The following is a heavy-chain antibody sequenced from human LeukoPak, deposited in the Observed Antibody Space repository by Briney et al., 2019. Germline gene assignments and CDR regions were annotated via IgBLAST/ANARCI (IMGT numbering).Heavy chain of an antibody. V-gene: IGHV1-69*06. J-gene: IGHJ4*02. CDR1: GGTFSSYA. CDR3: ARDGNSSSWYRWYFDY. Sequence: SVKVSCKASGGTFSSYAISWVRQAPGQGLEWMGGIIPIFGTANYAQKFQGRVTITADKSTSTAYKELSSLRSEDTAVYYCARDGNSSSWYRWYFDYWGQGTLVTVSS. CDR2: IIPIFGTA. D-gene: IGHD6-13*01.